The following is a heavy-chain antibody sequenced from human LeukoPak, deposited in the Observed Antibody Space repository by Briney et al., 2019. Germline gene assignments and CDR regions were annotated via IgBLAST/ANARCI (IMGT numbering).Heavy chain of an antibody. Sequence: GGSLRLSCAASGFTFSTYGVHWVRQAPGKGLEWVAIIWYDGSNAYYADSVKDRFTISRDNSRNTLYLQMNSLRAEDTAVYYCARDKTGVNYYYGMDVWGQGTTVTVSS. D-gene: IGHD2-8*02. CDR1: GFTFSTYG. V-gene: IGHV3-33*01. CDR2: IWYDGSNA. J-gene: IGHJ6*02. CDR3: ARDKTGVNYYYGMDV.